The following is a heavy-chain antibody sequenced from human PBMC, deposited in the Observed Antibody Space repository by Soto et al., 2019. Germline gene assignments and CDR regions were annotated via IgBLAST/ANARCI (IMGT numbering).Heavy chain of an antibody. D-gene: IGHD6-13*01. J-gene: IGHJ4*02. Sequence: GGSLRLSCAASGFTFSSYDMHWVRQATGKGLEWVSAIGTAGENYYPGSVQGGFSISRENAKKSLYHQMNSLRAGDTAVYYCARGGRVISSSWRIEPPDYWGQGTLVTVSS. CDR1: GFTFSSYD. CDR2: IGTAGEN. CDR3: ARGGRVISSSWRIEPPDY. V-gene: IGHV3-13*01.